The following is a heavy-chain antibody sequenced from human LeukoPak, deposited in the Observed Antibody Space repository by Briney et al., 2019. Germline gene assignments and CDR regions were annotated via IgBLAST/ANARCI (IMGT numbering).Heavy chain of an antibody. V-gene: IGHV4-59*05. CDR2: IYYSGST. CDR3: ADDFDY. Sequence: GSLRLSCAASGFTVSSNYMSWVRQAPGKGLEWIGSIYYSGSTYYNPSLKSRVTISVDTSKNQFSLKLSSVTAADTAVYYCADDFDYWGQGTLVTVSS. J-gene: IGHJ4*02. CDR1: GFTVSSNY.